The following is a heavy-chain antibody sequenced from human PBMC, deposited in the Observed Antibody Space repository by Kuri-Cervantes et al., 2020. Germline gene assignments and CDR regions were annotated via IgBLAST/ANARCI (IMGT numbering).Heavy chain of an antibody. CDR3: ARDVGLYYNILTGYPSSFSYHHYYGMDV. V-gene: IGHV4-34*09. CDR2: IYYSGST. J-gene: IGHJ6*02. D-gene: IGHD3-9*01. Sequence: SQTLSLTCAVYGGSFSGYYWSWIRQPPGKGLEWIGYIYYSGSTYYNPSLKSRVTISVDTSKNQFSLKLSSVTAADTAVYYCARDVGLYYNILTGYPSSFSYHHYYGMDVWGQGTTVTVSS. CDR1: GGSFSGYY.